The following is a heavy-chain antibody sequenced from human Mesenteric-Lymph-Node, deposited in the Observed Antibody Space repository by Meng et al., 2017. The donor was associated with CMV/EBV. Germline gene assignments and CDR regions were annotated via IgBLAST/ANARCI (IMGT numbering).Heavy chain of an antibody. CDR2: ISSSTTI. Sequence: GESLKISCTGSGFSFGYYAMTWVRQAPGKGLEWVSSISSSTTIYYADSVKGRFTISRDNSKNTLYLQMNSLRAEDTAVYYCAKDSNPNWFDPWGQGTLVTVSS. J-gene: IGHJ5*02. CDR1: GFSFGYYA. CDR3: AKDSNPNWFDP. V-gene: IGHV3-69-1*01.